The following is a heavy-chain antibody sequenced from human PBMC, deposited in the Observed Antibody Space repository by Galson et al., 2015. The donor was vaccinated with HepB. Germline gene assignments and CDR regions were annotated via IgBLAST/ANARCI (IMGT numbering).Heavy chain of an antibody. Sequence: SLRLSCAASGFTFSSDAMHWVRQAPGKGLEWVAVISYDGSNKYYADSVKGRFTISRDNSKNTLYLQMNSLRAEDTAVYYCARGLGAVTTVAFDIWGQGTMVTVSS. CDR3: ARGLGAVTTVAFDI. CDR1: GFTFSSDA. V-gene: IGHV3-30-3*01. CDR2: ISYDGSNK. J-gene: IGHJ3*02. D-gene: IGHD4-11*01.